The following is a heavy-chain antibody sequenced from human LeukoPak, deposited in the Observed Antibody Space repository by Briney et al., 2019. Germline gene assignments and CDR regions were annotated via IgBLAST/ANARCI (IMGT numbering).Heavy chain of an antibody. CDR1: GFTFSNYA. V-gene: IGHV3-23*01. Sequence: SGGSLRLSCAASGFTFSNYAMSWARQAPGRGLEWVSAISPRVGSTYYADSVKGRFTISRDNSKNTLYLQMDSLRAEDTAVYYCAKKYCVYVGFDYWGQGALVTVSS. CDR3: AKKYCVYVGFDY. CDR2: ISPRVGST. J-gene: IGHJ4*02. D-gene: IGHD5/OR15-5a*01.